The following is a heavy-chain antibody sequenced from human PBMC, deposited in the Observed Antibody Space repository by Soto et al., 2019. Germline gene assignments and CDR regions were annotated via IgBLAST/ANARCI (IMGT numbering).Heavy chain of an antibody. CDR2: ISSSSSYI. J-gene: IGHJ4*02. CDR3: AREGRNSNFDY. Sequence: GESLKISCAASGFTFSSYSMNWVRQAPGKGLEWVSSISSSSSYIYYADSVKGRFTISRDNAKNSLYLQMNSLRAEDTAVYYCAREGRNSNFDYWGQGTLVTVSS. CDR1: GFTFSSYS. V-gene: IGHV3-21*01. D-gene: IGHD4-4*01.